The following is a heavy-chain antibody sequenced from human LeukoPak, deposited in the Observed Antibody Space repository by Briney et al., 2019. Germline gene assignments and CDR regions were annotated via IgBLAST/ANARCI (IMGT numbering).Heavy chain of an antibody. CDR2: IKSKTDGGTT. J-gene: IGHJ6*03. D-gene: IGHD3-22*01. Sequence: GGSLRLSCAASGFTFSNAWMSWVRQAPGKGLEWVGRIKSKTDGGTTDYAAPVKGRFTISRDDSKNTLYLQMNSLKTEDTAVYYCTTDPAVTMTAGGYYYYYIDVWGKGTTVTISS. CDR1: GFTFSNAW. V-gene: IGHV3-15*01. CDR3: TTDPAVTMTAGGYYYYYIDV.